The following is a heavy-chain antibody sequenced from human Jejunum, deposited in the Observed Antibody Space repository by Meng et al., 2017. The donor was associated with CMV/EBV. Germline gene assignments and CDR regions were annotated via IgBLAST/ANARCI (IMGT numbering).Heavy chain of an antibody. CDR1: GFTFSDYS. J-gene: IGHJ4*02. V-gene: IGHV3-11*01. D-gene: IGHD2-21*01. Sequence: SGFTFSDYSMSWIRQAPGKGLEWISYISDNGITTYYVDSVKGRFTISRDNVKNSLYLQINNVSPEDTAVYYCARHLRVGGDWMHYWGQGTLVTVSS. CDR3: ARHLRVGGDWMHY. CDR2: ISDNGITT.